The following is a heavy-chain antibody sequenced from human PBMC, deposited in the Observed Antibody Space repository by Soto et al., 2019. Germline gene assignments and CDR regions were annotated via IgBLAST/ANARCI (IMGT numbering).Heavy chain of an antibody. CDR1: GFTFSSYA. CDR3: AREEYCCGCSCFSISYNCFDP. V-gene: IGHV3-30-3*01. CDR2: ISYDGSNK. J-gene: IGHJ5*02. D-gene: IGHD2-15*01. Sequence: GALRLSCAASGFTFSSYAMHWVRQAPGKGLEWVAVISYDGSNKYYADSVKGRFTISRDNSKTTLYLQMNSLRAEDTAVYYCAREEYCCGCSCFSISYNCFDPWGQGTLVTVSS.